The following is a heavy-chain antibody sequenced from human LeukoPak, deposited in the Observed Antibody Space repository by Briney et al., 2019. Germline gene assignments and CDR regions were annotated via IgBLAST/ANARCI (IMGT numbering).Heavy chain of an antibody. J-gene: IGHJ3*02. D-gene: IGHD6-19*01. CDR3: ARHKYSSGWPPEGAFDI. CDR1: GGSISSSNW. CDR2: VYHSGST. V-gene: IGHV4-4*02. Sequence: KPSGTLSLTCAVSGGSISSSNWWSWVRQPPGKGLEWIGEVYHSGSTNYNPSLKSRVTISVDKSKNQFSLKLSSVTAADTAVYYCARHKYSSGWPPEGAFDIWGQGTMVTVSS.